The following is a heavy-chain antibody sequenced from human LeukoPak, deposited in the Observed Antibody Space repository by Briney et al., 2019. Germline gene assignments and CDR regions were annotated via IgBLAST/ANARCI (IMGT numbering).Heavy chain of an antibody. CDR2: IYYSGST. V-gene: IGHV4-39*01. CDR3: ARGRGMTTIDY. Sequence: SETLSLTCTVSGGSISSSSYYWGWIRQPPGKGLEWIGSIYYSGSTYYNPSLKSRATVSVDTSKNQFPLKLSPVTAADTAVYYCARGRGMTTIDYWGQGTLVTVSS. D-gene: IGHD4-17*01. J-gene: IGHJ4*02. CDR1: GGSISSSSYY.